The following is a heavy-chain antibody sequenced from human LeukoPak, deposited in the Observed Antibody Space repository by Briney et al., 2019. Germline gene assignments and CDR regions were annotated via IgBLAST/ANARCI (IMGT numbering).Heavy chain of an antibody. Sequence: GGSLRLSCSASGFTFSSYAMHWVRRAPGKGLEYVSAISSNGGSTYYADSVKGRFTVSRDNSKNTLYLQMSSLRAEDTAVYYCVKGGRATTYNWFDPWSQGTLVTVSS. V-gene: IGHV3-64D*06. CDR1: GFTFSSYA. CDR3: VKGGRATTYNWFDP. D-gene: IGHD5-12*01. CDR2: ISSNGGST. J-gene: IGHJ5*02.